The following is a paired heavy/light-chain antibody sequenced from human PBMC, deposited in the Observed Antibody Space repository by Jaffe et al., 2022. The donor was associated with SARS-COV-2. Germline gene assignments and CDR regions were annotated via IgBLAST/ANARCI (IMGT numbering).Light chain of an antibody. J-gene: IGKJ4*01. V-gene: IGKV4-1*01. CDR1: QSVLYSYNNKNY. CDR2: WAY. CDR3: QQYYSTPLT. Sequence: DIVMTQSPDSLAVSLGERATINCKSSQSVLYSYNNKNYLAWYQQKPGQPPKLLIYWAYTRESGVPDRFSGSGSGTDFTLTISSLQAEDVAVYYCQQYYSTPLTFGGGTKVEIK.
Heavy chain of an antibody. Sequence: QITLKESGPTVVKPTQTLTLTCTFSGFSLSTSGVGVGWIRQPPGKAPEGLALIYWDDDKRYRPSLKSRLTITKDTSKNQVVLTMTNMDPVDTATYYCAHRGSLNSDWDVGYFDYWGQGILVTVSS. CDR2: IYWDDDK. CDR3: AHRGSLNSDWDVGYFDY. J-gene: IGHJ4*02. D-gene: IGHD6-19*01. CDR1: GFSLSTSGVG. V-gene: IGHV2-5*02.